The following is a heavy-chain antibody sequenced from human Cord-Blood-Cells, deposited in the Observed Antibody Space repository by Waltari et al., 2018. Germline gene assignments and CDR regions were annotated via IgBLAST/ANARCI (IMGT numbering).Heavy chain of an antibody. CDR1: GGTFSSYA. Sequence: QVQLVQSGAEVRKPGASVKVRCKASGGTFSSYAIRWGRQAPGQGLEWMGGIIPIFGTANYAQKFQGRVTITADESASTAYMELSSLRSEDTAVYYCARELGSGWYNYWGQGTLVTVSS. D-gene: IGHD6-19*01. CDR2: IIPIFGTA. J-gene: IGHJ4*02. CDR3: ARELGSGWYNY. V-gene: IGHV1-69*01.